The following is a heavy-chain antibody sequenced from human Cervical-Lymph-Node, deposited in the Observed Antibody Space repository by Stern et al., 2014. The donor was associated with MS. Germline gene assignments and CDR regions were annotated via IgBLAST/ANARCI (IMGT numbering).Heavy chain of an antibody. D-gene: IGHD6-19*01. V-gene: IGHV1-69*01. Sequence: VQLVQSGAEVKKPGSSVKVSCKASGGTFSNYAISWVRQAPGQGLEWMGWIIPIYGTANYAQKCQVRVTITSDESTSTTYMELSSLRSEDSPVYYCASLLGRIAVASVDYWGQGTLVTVSS. CDR2: IIPIYGTA. CDR1: GGTFSNYA. J-gene: IGHJ4*02. CDR3: ASLLGRIAVASVDY.